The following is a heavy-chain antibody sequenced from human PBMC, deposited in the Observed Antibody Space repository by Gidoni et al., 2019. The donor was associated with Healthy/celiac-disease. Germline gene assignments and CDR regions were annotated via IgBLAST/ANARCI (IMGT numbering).Heavy chain of an antibody. CDR3: VTPRYYPS. D-gene: IGHD3-22*01. V-gene: IGHV3-30*03. Sequence: QVQLVESGGGVVQPGRSLRLSCAASGFPFSSYGMQWVRQAPGKGLEWVALISYDGSNKDYADSVKGRFTISRDNSKNTLYLQMNSLRAEDTAVYYCVTPRYYPSWGQGTLVTVSS. J-gene: IGHJ4*02. CDR1: GFPFSSYG. CDR2: ISYDGSNK.